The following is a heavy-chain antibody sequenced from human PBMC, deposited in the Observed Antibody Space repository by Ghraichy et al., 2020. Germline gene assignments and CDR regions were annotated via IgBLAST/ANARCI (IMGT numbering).Heavy chain of an antibody. CDR2: IGASDGRT. D-gene: IGHD3-3*01. CDR3: TGFLSGFQTPGY. V-gene: IGHV3-23*01. CDR1: GFSFNTYA. J-gene: IGHJ4*01. Sequence: GGSLRLSCAASGFSFNTYAMRWVRQAPGKGLEWVSSIGASDGRTYYADSVKGRCTISRDNSKNTLFLQMNSLRAEDTAVYYCTGFLSGFQTPGYWGQGTLVTVSS.